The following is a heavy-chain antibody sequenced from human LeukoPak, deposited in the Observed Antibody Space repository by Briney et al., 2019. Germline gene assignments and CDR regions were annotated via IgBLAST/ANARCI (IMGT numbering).Heavy chain of an antibody. CDR3: GGGLGWIFDL. J-gene: IGHJ2*01. V-gene: IGHV3-7*01. CDR2: IKKDGSEK. CDR1: GFTFSNYW. D-gene: IGHD6-19*01. Sequence: GSLRLSCETSGFTFSNYWMIWVRQAPGKGLEWVATIKKDGSEKQYLDSVRGRFTISRDNAKNSMYLQMNSLRDEDTAVYYCGGGLGWIFDLWGRGTLVTVSS.